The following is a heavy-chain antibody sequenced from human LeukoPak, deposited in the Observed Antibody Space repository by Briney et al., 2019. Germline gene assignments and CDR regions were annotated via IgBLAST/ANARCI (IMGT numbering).Heavy chain of an antibody. CDR3: ARLGYCSSTSCYSFDP. CDR1: GYSFTSYW. CDR2: IYPGDSDT. D-gene: IGHD2-2*02. Sequence: GESLKISCKGSGYSFTSYWIGWLRQMPGKGLEWMGIIYPGDSDTRYSPSFQGQVTISADKSISTAYLQWSSLKASDTAMYHCARLGYCSSTSCYSFDPWGQGTLVTVSS. J-gene: IGHJ5*02. V-gene: IGHV5-51*01.